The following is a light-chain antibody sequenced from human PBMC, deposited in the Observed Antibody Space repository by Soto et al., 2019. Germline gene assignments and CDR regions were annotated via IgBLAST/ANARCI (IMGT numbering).Light chain of an antibody. Sequence: QSALTQPPSASGSPGQSVTISCTGTSSDVGGYNYVSWYQQHPGKAPKLMIYEVNKRPSGVPDRFSGSKSGNTASLTVSGIQAEDEADYYCSSYAGSNNVLFGGGTKLAVL. V-gene: IGLV2-8*01. CDR2: EVN. CDR3: SSYAGSNNVL. CDR1: SSDVGGYNY. J-gene: IGLJ2*01.